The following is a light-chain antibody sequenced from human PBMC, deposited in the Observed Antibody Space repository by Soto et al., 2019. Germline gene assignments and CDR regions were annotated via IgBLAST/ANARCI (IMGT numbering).Light chain of an antibody. CDR1: QGIRND. V-gene: IGKV1-6*01. CDR3: LLDYAYFWA. CDR2: AAS. Sequence: IQVTQSPSSLSASVGDRVTITCRASQGIRNDLGWYQQKPGKAPKLLIYAASTLQSGVPSRFSGSGFGTDFTLTINSLQPEDFATYYCLLDYAYFWAFGQGTKVDIK. J-gene: IGKJ1*01.